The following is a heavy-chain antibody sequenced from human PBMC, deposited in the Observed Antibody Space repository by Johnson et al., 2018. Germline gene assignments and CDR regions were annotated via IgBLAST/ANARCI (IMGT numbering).Heavy chain of an antibody. Sequence: VQLVESGGGLVQRGGSLTLSCTASGFTFTYYALTWVRQAPGKGLEWVSTIKGNGVETYYADSVKGRFTISRVNSKNTLYQQINTLRAEDTAVYYCAKDLPDPCFQPFDSWGQGTLVTVSS. CDR2: IKGNGVET. V-gene: IGHV3-23*04. D-gene: IGHD3-16*01. CDR3: AKDLPDPCFQPFDS. J-gene: IGHJ4*02. CDR1: GFTFTYYA.